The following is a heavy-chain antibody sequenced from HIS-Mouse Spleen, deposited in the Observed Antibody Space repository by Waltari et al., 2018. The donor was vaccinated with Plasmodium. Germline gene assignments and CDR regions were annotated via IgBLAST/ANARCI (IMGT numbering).Heavy chain of an antibody. Sequence: QVQLQESGPGLVKPSETLSLTCTVSGGSISSYSWRWLRQPPGKGLEWIGYIYYSGSTNYNPSLKSRVTISVDTSKNQFSLKLSSVTAADTAVYYCARDCSSTSCLDAFDIWGQGTMVTVSS. CDR1: GGSISSYS. D-gene: IGHD2-2*01. CDR3: ARDCSSTSCLDAFDI. J-gene: IGHJ3*02. V-gene: IGHV4-59*01. CDR2: IYYSGST.